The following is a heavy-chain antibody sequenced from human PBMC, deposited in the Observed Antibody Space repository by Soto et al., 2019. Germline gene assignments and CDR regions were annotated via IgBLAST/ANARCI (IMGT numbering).Heavy chain of an antibody. J-gene: IGHJ5*02. CDR3: ARELGVAATSWFEP. CDR1: GGTFSSYT. D-gene: IGHD2-15*01. V-gene: IGHV1-69*08. Sequence: QVQLVQSGAEVKKPGSSVKVSCKASGGTFSSYTISWVRQAPGQGLEWMGRIIPILGIANYAQKFQGRVTSTADKATSTAYMEVSNLSSEDTAVYYCARELGVAATSWFEPWGQGTLVTVS. CDR2: IIPILGIA.